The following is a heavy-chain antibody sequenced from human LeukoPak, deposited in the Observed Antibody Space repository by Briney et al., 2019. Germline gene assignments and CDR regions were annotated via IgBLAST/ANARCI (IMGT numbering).Heavy chain of an antibody. V-gene: IGHV4-61*02. Sequence: SETLSLTCTVSGGSISSGSYYWSWIRQPAGKGLEWIGRIYTSGSTNYNPSLKSRVTISVDTSKNQFSLKLSSVTAADTALYYCARGLWCGDENPPYFDYWGQGTLVTVSS. CDR1: GGSISSGSYY. CDR2: IYTSGST. D-gene: IGHD3-10*01. CDR3: ARGLWCGDENPPYFDY. J-gene: IGHJ4*02.